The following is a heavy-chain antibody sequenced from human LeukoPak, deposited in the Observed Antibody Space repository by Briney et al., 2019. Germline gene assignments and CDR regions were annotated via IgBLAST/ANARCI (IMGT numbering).Heavy chain of an antibody. V-gene: IGHV3-21*01. CDR2: ISSSSSYI. Sequence: GGSLRLSCAASGFTFSSYSMNWVRQAPGKGLEWVSSISSSSSYIYYAGSVKGRFTISRDNAKNSLYLQMNSLRAEDTAVYYCARGYGGNSAPLGYWGQGTLVTVSS. CDR1: GFTFSSYS. J-gene: IGHJ4*02. CDR3: ARGYGGNSAPLGY. D-gene: IGHD4-23*01.